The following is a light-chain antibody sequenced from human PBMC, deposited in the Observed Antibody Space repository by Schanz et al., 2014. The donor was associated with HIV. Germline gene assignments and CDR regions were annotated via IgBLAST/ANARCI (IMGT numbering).Light chain of an antibody. CDR2: DVS. CDR3: CSYAGSSTFVV. CDR1: SSDVGGYNY. J-gene: IGLJ2*01. V-gene: IGLV2-14*03. Sequence: QSALTQPASVSGSPGQSITISCTGTSSDVGGYNYVSWYQQHPGKAPKFMIYDVSNRPSGVSNRFSGSKSDNTASLTISGLQAEDEADYYCCSYAGSSTFVVFGGGTKLTV.